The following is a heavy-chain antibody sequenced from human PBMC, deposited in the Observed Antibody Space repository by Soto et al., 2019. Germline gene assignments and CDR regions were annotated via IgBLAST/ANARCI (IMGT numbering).Heavy chain of an antibody. Sequence: QVQLVESGGGVVQPGRSLRLSCAASGFTFSSYGMHWVRQAPGKGLEWVAVISYDGSNKYYADSVKGRFTISRNNSKKELDLQMNCLGAEDTAAYYCAKTTTSVTTVTNDYWGQGTLVTVSS. J-gene: IGHJ4*02. V-gene: IGHV3-30*18. D-gene: IGHD4-17*01. CDR2: ISYDGSNK. CDR1: GFTFSSYG. CDR3: AKTTTSVTTVTNDY.